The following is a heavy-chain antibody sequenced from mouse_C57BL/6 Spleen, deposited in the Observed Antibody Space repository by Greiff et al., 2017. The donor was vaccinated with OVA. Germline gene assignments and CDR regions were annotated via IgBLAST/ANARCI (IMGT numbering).Heavy chain of an antibody. J-gene: IGHJ2*01. CDR2: IYWDDDK. CDR1: GFSLSTSGMG. Sequence: QVTLKESGPGILQSSQTLSLTCSFSGFSLSTSGMGVSWIRQPSGKGLEWLAHIYWDDDKRYNPSLKSRLTISKDTSRNQVFLKITSVDTADTATYYCARELGHFDYWGQGTTLTVSS. CDR3: ARELGHFDY. V-gene: IGHV8-12*01. D-gene: IGHD4-1*01.